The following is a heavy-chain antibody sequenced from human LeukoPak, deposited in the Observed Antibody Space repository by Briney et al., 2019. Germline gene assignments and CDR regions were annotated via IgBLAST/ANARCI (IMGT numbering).Heavy chain of an antibody. CDR1: GFTFSSYS. J-gene: IGHJ4*02. CDR3: ARDGASAGYYDMDY. V-gene: IGHV3-21*01. Sequence: GGSLRLSCAASGFTFSSYSMNWVRQAPGKGLEWVSSISSSSSYIYYADSVKGRFTISRDNAKNSLYLQMNSLRAEDTAVYYCARDGASAGYYDMDYCGQGTLVTVSS. D-gene: IGHD3-22*01. CDR2: ISSSSSYI.